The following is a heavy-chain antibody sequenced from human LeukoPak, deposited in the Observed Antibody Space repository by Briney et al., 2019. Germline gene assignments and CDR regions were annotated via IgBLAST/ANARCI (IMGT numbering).Heavy chain of an antibody. CDR1: GLTFSSYW. J-gene: IGHJ4*02. CDR3: AKFFLGSCNAGSCYDDFDY. CDR2: IKYDVSEI. D-gene: IGHD2-15*01. V-gene: IGHV3-7*01. Sequence: GGSLRLSCAASGLTFSSYWMAWVRRAPGKGLEWVANIKYDVSEICYVDSVKGRFTISRDNAKNSLYLQMNSLRAEDTAVYYCAKFFLGSCNAGSCYDDFDYWGQGTLVTVSS.